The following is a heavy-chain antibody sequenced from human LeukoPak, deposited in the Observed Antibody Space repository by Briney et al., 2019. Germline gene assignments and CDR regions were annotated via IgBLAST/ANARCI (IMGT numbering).Heavy chain of an antibody. V-gene: IGHV4-39*07. D-gene: IGHD3-22*01. Sequence: SETLSLTCTVSGGSISNIRSYWGWIRQPPGKGLEWIGSFYYSGSTYYNPSLKSRVTISVDTSKNQFSLKLGSVTAADTAVYYCARSSNYYDSSGYSYWGQGTLVPVSS. CDR3: ARSSNYYDSSGYSY. CDR2: FYYSGST. CDR1: GGSISNIRSY. J-gene: IGHJ4*02.